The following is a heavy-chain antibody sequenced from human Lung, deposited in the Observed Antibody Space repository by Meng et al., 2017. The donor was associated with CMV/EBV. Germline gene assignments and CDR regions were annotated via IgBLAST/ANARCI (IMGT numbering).Heavy chain of an antibody. V-gene: IGHV4-30-4*02. D-gene: IGHD2-21*02. CDR3: ARMVTGGYYFDY. J-gene: IGHJ4*01. CDR1: GDSVGSGAYY. Sequence: SXTLSLTCTVSGDSVGSGAYYWSWIRQPPGKGLEWIGYTYSTRGIFYNPSLKSRLIISLDTSKNQFSLQLKSVTAADAAVYYCARMVTGGYYFDYWGPG. CDR2: TYSTRGI.